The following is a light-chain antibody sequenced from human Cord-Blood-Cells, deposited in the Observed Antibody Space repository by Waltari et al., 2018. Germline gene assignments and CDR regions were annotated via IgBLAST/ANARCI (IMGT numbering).Light chain of an antibody. V-gene: IGKV1-5*03. CDR3: QQYNSYWT. CDR2: KAS. Sequence: DIQMTQSPSTLSASVGDRVTITCRASQSISSWLAWYQQKPGKAPNRLIYKASSLESGFPSRFSGSGSGTEFTLTISSLQPDDFATYYCQQYNSYWTFGQGTKVEIK. J-gene: IGKJ1*01. CDR1: QSISSW.